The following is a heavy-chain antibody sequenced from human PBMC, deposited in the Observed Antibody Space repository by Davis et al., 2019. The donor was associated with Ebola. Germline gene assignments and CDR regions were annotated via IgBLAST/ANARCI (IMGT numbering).Heavy chain of an antibody. V-gene: IGHV1-8*01. CDR2: MNPNSGNT. J-gene: IGHJ5*02. CDR3: ARGPALSVTRGKGWFDP. CDR1: GYTFTSYD. D-gene: IGHD3-16*01. Sequence: AASVKVSCKASGYTFTSYDINWVRQATGQGLEWMGWMNPNSGNTGYAQKFQGRVTMTRNTSISTAYMELSSPRSEDTAVYYCARGPALSVTRGKGWFDPWGQGTLVTVSS.